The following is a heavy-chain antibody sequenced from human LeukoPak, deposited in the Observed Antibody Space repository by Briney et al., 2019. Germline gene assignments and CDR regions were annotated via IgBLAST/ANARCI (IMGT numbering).Heavy chain of an antibody. Sequence: SETLSLTCAVYGESLSGYYWSWIRQPPGRGLEWIGEIIHSGSTNYNPSLKSRVTISVDTSKNRFSLKLSSVTAADTAMYYCARSRQYLVLYFDYWGQGTLVTVSS. J-gene: IGHJ4*02. CDR1: GESLSGYY. CDR3: ARSRQYLVLYFDY. CDR2: IIHSGST. V-gene: IGHV4-34*12. D-gene: IGHD2-8*02.